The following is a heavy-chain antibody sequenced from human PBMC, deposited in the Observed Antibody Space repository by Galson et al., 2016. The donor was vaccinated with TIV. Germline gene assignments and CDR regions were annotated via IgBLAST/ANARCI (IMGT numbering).Heavy chain of an antibody. CDR3: ARGAPSVFGVIMTLDY. Sequence: CAISRDSVSSTSPAWNWIRQSPSRGLEWLGRTYYRSTWYNDYAASLKRRITINPETSKNQFSLQLTSVTPEDAAVYYCARGAPSVFGVIMTLDYWGQGTPVTVSS. CDR2: TYYRSTWYN. J-gene: IGHJ4*02. CDR1: RDSVSSTSPA. D-gene: IGHD3-3*01. V-gene: IGHV6-1*01.